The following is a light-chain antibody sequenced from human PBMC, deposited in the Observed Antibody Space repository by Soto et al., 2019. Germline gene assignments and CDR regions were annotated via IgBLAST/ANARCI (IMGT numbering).Light chain of an antibody. Sequence: QSVLTQPRSVSESPGQSVTISCTGTSSDVGAYDYVSWYQQHPGKAPQLMIYDVTKRPSGVPHRFSGSRSGNTASLTISGLQAEDDADYYCCSYAGSYTWVFGGGTKLTGL. CDR2: DVT. CDR3: CSYAGSYTWV. CDR1: SSDVGAYDY. V-gene: IGLV2-11*01. J-gene: IGLJ2*01.